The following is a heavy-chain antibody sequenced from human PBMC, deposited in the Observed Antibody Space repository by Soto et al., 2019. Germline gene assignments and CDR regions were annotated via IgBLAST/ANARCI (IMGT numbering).Heavy chain of an antibody. CDR2: IPRDGSTK. J-gene: IGHJ6*02. D-gene: IGHD1-1*01. CDR3: AKDKNPSRLERLLYYYGMDV. V-gene: IGHV3-30*18. Sequence: GGSLSLSCAASGFTFRYYGMHWVRQAPGKGLEWVAVIPRDGSTKHYADSVTGRFTISRDNSRNTVYLQMNSLRAEDTAVYYCAKDKNPSRLERLLYYYGMDVWGQGTTVTVSS. CDR1: GFTFRYYG.